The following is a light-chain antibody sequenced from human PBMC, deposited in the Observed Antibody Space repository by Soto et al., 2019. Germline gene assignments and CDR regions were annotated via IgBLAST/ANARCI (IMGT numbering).Light chain of an antibody. CDR3: QAYDYSLTASV. CDR2: DVN. CDR1: LSDVGGQNL. Sequence: QSALTQPPSASGSPGQSVTISCTGTLSDVGGQNLVSWYRQDPGKAPKLIIYDVNQRPSGVPDRFSGSKSGTSASLAITGLQAEDEADYYCQAYDYSLTASVFGGGTKLTVL. J-gene: IGLJ3*02. V-gene: IGLV2-8*01.